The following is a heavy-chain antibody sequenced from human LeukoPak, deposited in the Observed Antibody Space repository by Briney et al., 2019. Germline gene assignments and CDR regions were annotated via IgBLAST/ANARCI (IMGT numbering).Heavy chain of an antibody. CDR2: IYYSGST. D-gene: IGHD3-9*01. V-gene: IGHV4-39*01. CDR1: GGSISSSSYY. Sequence: SETLSLTCTVSGGSISSSSYYWGWIRQPPGKGLEWIGSIYYSGSTYYNPSLKSRVTISVDTSKNQFSLKLSSVTAADTAVYYCARLQDDILTGLNYFDYWGQGTLVTVSS. CDR3: ARLQDDILTGLNYFDY. J-gene: IGHJ4*02.